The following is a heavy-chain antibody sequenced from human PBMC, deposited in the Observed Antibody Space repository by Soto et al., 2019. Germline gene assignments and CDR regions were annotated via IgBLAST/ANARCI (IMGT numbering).Heavy chain of an antibody. CDR3: ARGGHVVVVTAAFDY. J-gene: IGHJ4*01. CDR2: VNPIGGHN. D-gene: IGHD2-21*02. CDR1: GNTLTNYY. Sequence: QVQLMQSGAEVKKPGASVKVSCKASGNTLTNYYIQWVRQAPGQGLEWMGTVNPIGGHNTYSQNFLDRVTRTRDTSTSTLYMELTSLTSDDTAGYYCARGGHVVVVTAAFDYWGHGTLVTVSS. V-gene: IGHV1-46*01.